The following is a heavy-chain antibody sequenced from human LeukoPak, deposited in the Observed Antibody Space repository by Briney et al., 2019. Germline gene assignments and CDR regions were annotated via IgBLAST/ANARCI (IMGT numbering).Heavy chain of an antibody. D-gene: IGHD3-16*01. CDR1: GYTFTSYG. CDR3: ARNGPYTSGGSYYFDY. V-gene: IGHV1-18*01. Sequence: ASVKVSCKASGYTFTSYGISWVRQAAGQGLEWMGWISGYNGNTNYAQQLQGRATMTTDTSTSTAYMEVRSLRSDDTAVYYCARNGPYTSGGSYYFDYWGQGTLVTASS. CDR2: ISGYNGNT. J-gene: IGHJ4*02.